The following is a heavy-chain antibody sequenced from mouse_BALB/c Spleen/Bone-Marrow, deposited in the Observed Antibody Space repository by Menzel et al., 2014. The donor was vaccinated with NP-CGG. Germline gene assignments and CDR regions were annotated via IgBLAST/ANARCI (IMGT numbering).Heavy chain of an antibody. CDR2: ISNGGGST. J-gene: IGHJ3*01. V-gene: IGHV5-12-2*01. CDR1: GFTFSSYT. CDR3: ARRAGAY. Sequence: EVKLVESGGGLVQPGGSLKLSCAASGFTFSSYTMSWVRQTPEKRLEWVAYISNGGGSTYYPDTVKGRFTISRDNAKNTLYLQMSSLKPEDTATYYCARRAGAYWGQGTLVTVSA. D-gene: IGHD3-3*01.